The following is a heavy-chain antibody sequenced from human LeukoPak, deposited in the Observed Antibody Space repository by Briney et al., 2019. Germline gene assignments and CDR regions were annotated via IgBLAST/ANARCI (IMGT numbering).Heavy chain of an antibody. CDR1: GFTFSGSA. V-gene: IGHV3-73*01. CDR3: TGASSRVVVGAPIAFDI. J-gene: IGHJ3*02. D-gene: IGHD2-15*01. Sequence: GGSLRLSCAASGFTFSGSAMHWVRQASGKGLEWVGRIRSKANSYATAYAASVRGRFTISRDDSKNTAYLQMNSLKTEDTAVYYCTGASSRVVVGAPIAFDIWGQGTMVTVSS. CDR2: IRSKANSYAT.